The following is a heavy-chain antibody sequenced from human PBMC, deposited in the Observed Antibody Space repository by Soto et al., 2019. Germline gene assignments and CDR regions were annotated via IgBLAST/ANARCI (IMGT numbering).Heavy chain of an antibody. Sequence: ETLSLTCTVSGGSITNYYYSWIRQPPGKGLEWIGYIFHTGTTSYNPSLKSRVTLSVDTSQSQFSLKLNSVTAADTAVYYCTTEAYDNSGSLAFDIWGPGTLVTVSS. CDR2: IFHTGTT. J-gene: IGHJ3*02. V-gene: IGHV4-59*08. CDR1: GGSITNYY. CDR3: TTEAYDNSGSLAFDI. D-gene: IGHD3-22*01.